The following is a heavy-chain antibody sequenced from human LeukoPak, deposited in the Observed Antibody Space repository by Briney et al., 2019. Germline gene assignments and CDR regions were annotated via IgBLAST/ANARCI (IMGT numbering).Heavy chain of an antibody. CDR3: ARDIVVDNSHYGMDV. J-gene: IGHJ6*02. V-gene: IGHV1-18*01. Sequence: GASVKVSCKASDYTFTNYGISWVRQAPGQGLEWMGWISAYNGKTYYAQKFQGRVTVTTDTSTSTAYMDLRSLSSVTAADTAVYYCARDIVVDNSHYGMDVWGQGTTVTVSS. CDR1: DYTFTNYG. CDR2: ISAYNGKT. D-gene: IGHD1-26*01.